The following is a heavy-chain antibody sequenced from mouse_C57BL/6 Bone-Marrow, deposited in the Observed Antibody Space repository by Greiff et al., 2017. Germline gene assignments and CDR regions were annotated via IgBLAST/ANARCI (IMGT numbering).Heavy chain of an antibody. Sequence: QVQLKESGPGLVQPSQSLSITCTVSGFSLTSYGVHWVRQSPGKGLEWLGVIWSGGSTDYNAAFISRLSISKNNSKSQVFFKMNRLQADDTAIYYCARACDSSAEGFAYWGQGTLVTVSA. CDR2: IWSGGST. CDR1: GFSLTSYG. D-gene: IGHD1-1*01. CDR3: ARACDSSAEGFAY. J-gene: IGHJ3*01. V-gene: IGHV2-2*01.